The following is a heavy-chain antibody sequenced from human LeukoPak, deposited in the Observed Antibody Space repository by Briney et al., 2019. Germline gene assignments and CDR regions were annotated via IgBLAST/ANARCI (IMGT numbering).Heavy chain of an antibody. D-gene: IGHD1-26*01. CDR1: GFTFSGYW. CDR2: IKSDGTGT. CDR3: ARDGEWVGGTIDY. Sequence: PGGSLRLSCAGSGFTFSGYWMQWVRQAPGKGLVWVSRIKSDGTGTTHADSVKGRFTISRDNAKNTLYLQMNSLRAEDTAVYYCARDGEWVGGTIDYWGQGTLVTVSS. V-gene: IGHV3-74*01. J-gene: IGHJ4*02.